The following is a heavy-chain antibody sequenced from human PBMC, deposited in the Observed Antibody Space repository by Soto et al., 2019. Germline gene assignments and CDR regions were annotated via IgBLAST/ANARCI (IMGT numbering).Heavy chain of an antibody. J-gene: IGHJ2*01. CDR2: INDRGSI. CDR1: GGSFSGYY. CDR3: ARESHDILTGPTCVWYFDL. Sequence: QVQLQQWGAGPLRPLETLSLTCGVSGGSFSGYYWAWIRQSPGKGLEWIGEINDRGSINYNPSLKSRVSISVATSKNNYSLNLRSVTAADTAVYYCARESHDILTGPTCVWYFDLWGRGTLVTVSS. D-gene: IGHD3-9*01. V-gene: IGHV4-34*01.